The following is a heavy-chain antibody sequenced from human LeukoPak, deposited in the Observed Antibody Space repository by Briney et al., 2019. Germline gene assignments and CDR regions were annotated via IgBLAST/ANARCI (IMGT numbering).Heavy chain of an antibody. Sequence: SETLSLTCSVSGASITSASHFWGWIRQPPGKGLEWIGTIYYSGITYYNPSLKSRVTISIDTSKNQFSLKLSSVTAADTAVYYCARVRMDYYDSSGYYYGAFDYWGQGTLVTVSS. CDR1: GASITSASHF. CDR2: IYYSGIT. CDR3: ARVRMDYYDSSGYYYGAFDY. D-gene: IGHD3-22*01. V-gene: IGHV4-39*07. J-gene: IGHJ4*02.